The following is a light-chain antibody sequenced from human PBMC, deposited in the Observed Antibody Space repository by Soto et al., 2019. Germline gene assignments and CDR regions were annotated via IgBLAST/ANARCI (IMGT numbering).Light chain of an antibody. CDR1: QSISSY. J-gene: IGKJ4*02. V-gene: IGKV1-39*01. CDR3: QQSSSTPQT. Sequence: DIHMTQSPSSLSASVGDRVTITCRASQSISSYLSWYQQKPGKAPKLLINVASTLQSGVTSSFSGSGSGTDFTLAISSMQPEDFATYYCQQSSSTPQTFGGGTRVESK. CDR2: VAS.